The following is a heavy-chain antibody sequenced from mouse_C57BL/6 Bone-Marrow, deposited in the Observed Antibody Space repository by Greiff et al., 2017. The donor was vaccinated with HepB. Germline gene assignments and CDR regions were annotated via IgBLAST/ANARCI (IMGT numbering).Heavy chain of an antibody. V-gene: IGHV5-16*01. CDR2: INYDGSST. Sequence: EVQRVESEGGLVQPGSSMKLSCTASGFTFSDYYMAWVRQVPEKGLEWVANINYDGSSTYYLDSLKSRFIISRDNAKNILYLQMSSLKSEDTATYYCARDYYGSRRYFDVWGTGTTVTVSS. D-gene: IGHD1-1*01. CDR1: GFTFSDYY. CDR3: ARDYYGSRRYFDV. J-gene: IGHJ1*03.